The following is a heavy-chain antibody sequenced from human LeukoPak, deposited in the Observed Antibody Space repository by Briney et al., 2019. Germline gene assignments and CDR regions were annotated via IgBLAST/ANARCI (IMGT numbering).Heavy chain of an antibody. CDR1: GFTFSNYW. V-gene: IGHV3-74*01. D-gene: IGHD3-3*01. Sequence: GGSLRLSCAASGFTFSNYWMHWVRHAPGKGLVWVSRINSDGSSTSYADSVKGRFTISRDNAKNTLYLQMNSLRAEDTAVYYCARDRFPGCPFDYWGQGTLVTVSS. CDR3: ARDRFPGCPFDY. J-gene: IGHJ4*02. CDR2: INSDGSST.